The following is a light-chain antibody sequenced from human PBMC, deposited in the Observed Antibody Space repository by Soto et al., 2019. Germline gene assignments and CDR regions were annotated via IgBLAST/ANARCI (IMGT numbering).Light chain of an antibody. CDR2: YAA. CDR3: QHRSSWPLT. V-gene: IGKV3-11*01. CDR1: QYIGGY. Sequence: EIVLTQSPATLSLSPGERATLSCRASQYIGGYLAWYQLRPGQGPRLLIFYAASRATGIPDRVSGSGSWTDYTLTTSRLEPEDCAVYYWQHRSSWPLTFGRGTKVEIK. J-gene: IGKJ4*01.